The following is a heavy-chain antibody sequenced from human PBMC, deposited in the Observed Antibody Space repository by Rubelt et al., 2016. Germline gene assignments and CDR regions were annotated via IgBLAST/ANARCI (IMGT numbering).Heavy chain of an antibody. CDR2: IYYSGST. CDR3: ARQGKVVPAAIDY. D-gene: IGHD2-2*01. J-gene: IGHJ4*02. V-gene: IGHV4-39*01. Sequence: IGSIYYSGSTYYNPSLKSRVTISVDTSKNQFSLKLSSVTAADTAVYYCARQGKVVPAAIDYWGQGTLVTVSS.